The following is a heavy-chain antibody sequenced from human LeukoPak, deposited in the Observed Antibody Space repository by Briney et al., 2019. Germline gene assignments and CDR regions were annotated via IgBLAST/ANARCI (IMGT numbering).Heavy chain of an antibody. V-gene: IGHV4-34*01. CDR2: INHSGST. D-gene: IGHD2-15*01. J-gene: IGHJ3*02. CDR1: GGSFSGYY. CDR3: ARRPCSGGSCYFRTDAFDI. Sequence: SETLSLTCAVYGGSFSGYYWSWIRQPPGKGREWIGEINHSGSTNYNPSLKRRVTISVETSKNQFSLKLSSVTAADTAVYYCARRPCSGGSCYFRTDAFDIWGQGTMVTVSS.